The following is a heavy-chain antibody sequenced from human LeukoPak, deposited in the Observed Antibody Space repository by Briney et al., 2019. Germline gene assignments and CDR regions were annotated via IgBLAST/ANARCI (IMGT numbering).Heavy chain of an antibody. D-gene: IGHD6-6*01. CDR3: AKDASIDKQLGSYRNGAFDI. CDR2: IRYDGSNK. CDR1: GFTFSSYG. Sequence: GGSLRLSCAASGFTFSSYGMHWVRQAPGKGLEWVAFIRYDGSNKYYADSVKGRFTISRDNSKSTLYLQMNSLRAEDTAVYYCAKDASIDKQLGSYRNGAFDIWGQGTMVTVSS. J-gene: IGHJ3*02. V-gene: IGHV3-30*02.